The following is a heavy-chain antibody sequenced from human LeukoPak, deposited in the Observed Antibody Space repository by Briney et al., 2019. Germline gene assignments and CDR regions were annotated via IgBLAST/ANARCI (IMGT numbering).Heavy chain of an antibody. CDR1: GFSFSSYA. CDR2: ISGSGGNT. Sequence: GGSLRLSCAASGFSFSSYAMSWVRQAPGKGLEWVSGISGSGGNTYYADSVKGRVTISRDNSKNTLYLQMNSLRAEDTAVYYCAREADFWSGHSYGGMDVWGQGTTVTVSS. D-gene: IGHD3-3*01. J-gene: IGHJ6*02. V-gene: IGHV3-23*01. CDR3: AREADFWSGHSYGGMDV.